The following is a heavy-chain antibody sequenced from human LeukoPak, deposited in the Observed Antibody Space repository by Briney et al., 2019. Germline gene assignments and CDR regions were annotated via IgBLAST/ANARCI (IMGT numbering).Heavy chain of an antibody. CDR2: IYPGDSDT. CDR3: AREADSYGSGSYYNGPFPNWFDP. J-gene: IGHJ5*02. D-gene: IGHD3-10*01. V-gene: IGHV5-51*01. Sequence: GESLKISCKGSGYSLTSYWNGWVRQMPGKGPEWMGIIYPGDSDTKYRPSFQGQVTISADKSISTAYLQWSSLKASDTAMYYCAREADSYGSGSYYNGPFPNWFDPWGQGTLVTVSS. CDR1: GYSLTSYW.